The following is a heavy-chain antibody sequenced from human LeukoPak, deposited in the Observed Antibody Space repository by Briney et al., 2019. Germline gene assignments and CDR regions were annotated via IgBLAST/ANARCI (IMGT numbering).Heavy chain of an antibody. CDR2: ISYDGSGK. D-gene: IGHD4-17*01. CDR1: GFTFSNYG. CDR3: AKGYGDYGWYFDL. Sequence: GGSLRLSCVVSGFTFSNYGMLWVRQAPGQGLEWVAVISYDGSGKYYADSWKGRFTISRDNSKNTLYLQMNSLRVEDTAVYYCAKGYGDYGWYFDLWGRGSLVTVSS. J-gene: IGHJ2*01. V-gene: IGHV3-30*18.